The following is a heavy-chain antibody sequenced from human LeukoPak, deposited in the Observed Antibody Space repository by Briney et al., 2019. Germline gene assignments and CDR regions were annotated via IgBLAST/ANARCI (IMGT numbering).Heavy chain of an antibody. CDR1: GFTFSDYY. Sequence: GGSLRLSCAASGFTFSDYYMSWIRQAPGKGLERVSYISSSSSYTNYADSVKGRFTISRDNAKNSLYLQMNSLRAEDTAVYYCARGDWLGPEKLDYWGQGTLVTVSS. CDR2: ISSSSSYT. CDR3: ARGDWLGPEKLDY. J-gene: IGHJ4*02. V-gene: IGHV3-11*06. D-gene: IGHD3-9*01.